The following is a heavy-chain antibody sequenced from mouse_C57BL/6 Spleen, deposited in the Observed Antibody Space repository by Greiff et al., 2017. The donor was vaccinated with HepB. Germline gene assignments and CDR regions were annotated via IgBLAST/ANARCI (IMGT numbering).Heavy chain of an antibody. V-gene: IGHV14-4*01. CDR2: IDPENGDT. Sequence: EVQLQQSGAELVRPGASVKLSCTASGFNIKDDYMHWVKQRPEQGLEWIGWIDPENGDTEYASKFQGKATITADTSSNTAYLQLSSLTSEDTAVYYCTKGEYDIAYWGQGTLVTVAA. CDR1: GFNIKDDY. CDR3: TKGEYDIAY. J-gene: IGHJ3*01. D-gene: IGHD2-4*01.